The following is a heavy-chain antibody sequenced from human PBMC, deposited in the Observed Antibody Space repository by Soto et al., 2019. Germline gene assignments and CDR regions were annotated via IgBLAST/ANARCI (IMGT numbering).Heavy chain of an antibody. V-gene: IGHV1-69*13. Sequence: ASVKVSCKASGGPFNTYTINWVRQAPGQGLEWMGGIIPMFRTERYAQKFQGRVTIIADESTSTAYMELSGLRSEDTAVYYCARAARRYYYDSSDFYDALDIWGQGTLVTVSS. J-gene: IGHJ3*02. CDR2: IIPMFRTE. CDR1: GGPFNTYT. D-gene: IGHD3-22*01. CDR3: ARAARRYYYDSSDFYDALDI.